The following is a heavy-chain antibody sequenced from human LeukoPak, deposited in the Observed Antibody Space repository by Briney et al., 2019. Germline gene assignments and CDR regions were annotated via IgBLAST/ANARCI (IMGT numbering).Heavy chain of an antibody. CDR3: AKDRGAGYCSGGSCYLRVFYYYYGMDV. Sequence: PGGSLRLSCAASGFTFDDYGMSWVRQAPGKGLEWVSGINWNGGSTGYADSVKGRFTISKDNSKNTLYLQMNSLRAEDTAVYYCAKDRGAGYCSGGSCYLRVFYYYYGMDVWGQGTTVTVSS. CDR2: INWNGGST. V-gene: IGHV3-20*04. J-gene: IGHJ6*02. CDR1: GFTFDDYG. D-gene: IGHD2-15*01.